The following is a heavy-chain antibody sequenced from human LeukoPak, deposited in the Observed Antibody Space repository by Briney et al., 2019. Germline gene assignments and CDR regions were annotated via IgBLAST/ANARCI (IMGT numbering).Heavy chain of an antibody. Sequence: SETLSLTCTVSGVSISNYYWSWLRQPPGRGLEWIGYIYYSGSTNYNNYNPSLKSRVTISVDTFKNQFSLKLNSVTAADTAVYSCARGERLGPDIWGQGTMVTVSS. CDR3: ARGERLGPDI. V-gene: IGHV4-59*01. CDR2: IYYSGSTNYN. J-gene: IGHJ3*02. D-gene: IGHD3-16*01. CDR1: GVSISNYY.